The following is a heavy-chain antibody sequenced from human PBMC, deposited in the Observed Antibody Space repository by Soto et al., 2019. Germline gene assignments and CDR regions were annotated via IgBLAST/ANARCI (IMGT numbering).Heavy chain of an antibody. CDR2: ITGSGTGT. CDR3: ATERTTDIDY. Sequence: PGVSLRLSYAASGFTFITYAMSWVRQAPGKGLEWVSAITGSGTGTYYADSVKGRLTISRDNSKDTLYLQINSLRAEDTAVYYCATERTTDIDYWGQGTLVTVSS. D-gene: IGHD4-17*01. V-gene: IGHV3-23*01. J-gene: IGHJ4*02. CDR1: GFTFITYA.